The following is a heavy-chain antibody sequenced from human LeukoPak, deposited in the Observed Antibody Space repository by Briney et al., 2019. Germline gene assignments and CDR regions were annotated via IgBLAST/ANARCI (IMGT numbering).Heavy chain of an antibody. CDR1: GVTFSSYS. V-gene: IGHV3-21*01. Sequence: PGGSLRLSCAASGVTFSSYSMNWVRQAPGKGLEWVSSISSSSSYIYYADSVKGRFTISRDNGKNSLYLQMNSLRAQDTAVYYCARDQSYYGDYLPPYYYYYMDVWGKGTTATVSS. J-gene: IGHJ6*03. CDR2: ISSSSSYI. CDR3: ARDQSYYGDYLPPYYYYYMDV. D-gene: IGHD4-17*01.